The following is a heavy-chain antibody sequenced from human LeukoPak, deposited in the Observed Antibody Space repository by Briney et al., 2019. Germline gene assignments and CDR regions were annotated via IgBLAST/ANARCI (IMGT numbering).Heavy chain of an antibody. J-gene: IGHJ3*02. CDR3: ARPGRDGYNYDAFDI. D-gene: IGHD5-24*01. CDR2: ISSNGDST. CDR1: GFTFSSYA. V-gene: IGHV3-64*01. Sequence: GGSLRLSCAASGFTFSSYAMHWVRQAPGKGLVYVSAISSNGDSTYSANCVKGRFIISRDNSKNMLYLQMGSLRPEDMAMYYCARPGRDGYNYDAFDIWGQGTMVTVSS.